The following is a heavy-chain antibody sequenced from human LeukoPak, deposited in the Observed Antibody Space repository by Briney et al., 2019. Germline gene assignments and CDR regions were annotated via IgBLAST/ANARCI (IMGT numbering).Heavy chain of an antibody. V-gene: IGHV1-18*04. CDR1: GYTFTSYG. CDR2: ISAYNGNT. D-gene: IGHD2-2*01. CDR3: ARVSTSCYEFDY. J-gene: IGHJ4*02. Sequence: EASVKVTCKASGYTFTSYGISWVRQAPGQGLEWMGWISAYNGNTNYAQKLQGRVTMTTDTSTSTAYMELRSLRSDDTAVYYCARVSTSCYEFDYWGQGTLVTVSS.